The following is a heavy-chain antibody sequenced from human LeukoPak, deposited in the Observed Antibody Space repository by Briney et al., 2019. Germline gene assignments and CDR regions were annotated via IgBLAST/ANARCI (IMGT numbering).Heavy chain of an antibody. Sequence: SVKVSCKASGGTFSSYAISWVRQAPGQELEWMGRIIPIFGTANYAQKFQGRVTITTDESTSTAYMELSSLRSEDTAVYYCARDLDGGNSGVYYFDYWGQGTLVTVSS. CDR3: ARDLDGGNSGVYYFDY. CDR1: GGTFSSYA. D-gene: IGHD4-23*01. V-gene: IGHV1-69*05. J-gene: IGHJ4*02. CDR2: IIPIFGTA.